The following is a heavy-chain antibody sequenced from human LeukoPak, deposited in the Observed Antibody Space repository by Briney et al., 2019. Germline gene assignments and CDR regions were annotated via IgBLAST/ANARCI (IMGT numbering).Heavy chain of an antibody. V-gene: IGHV3-9*03. D-gene: IGHD3-10*01. CDR1: GFTFDDYA. CDR2: ISWNSGSI. CDR3: EKDDMDRGVISHNNWIDP. Sequence: GGSLRLSCAASGFTFDDYAMHWVRQAPGKGLEWVAGISWNSGSIGYADSVKGRFTISRDNAKNSLYLQMNSLRAEDMALYYCEKDDMDRGVISHNNWIDPWGQGTLVTVSS. J-gene: IGHJ5*02.